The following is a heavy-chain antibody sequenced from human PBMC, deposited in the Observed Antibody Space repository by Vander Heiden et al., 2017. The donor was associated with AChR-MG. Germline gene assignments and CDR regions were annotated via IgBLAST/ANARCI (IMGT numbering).Heavy chain of an antibody. CDR3: ASRIGYSSRSRGSGWYGMWGY. Sequence: EVQLVESGGGLVQPGGSLSLSCSASGFPFRSHWMSWVRQAPGKGLEWVANIKQDGSEKYYVDSVKGRFTISRDNAKNSLYLQMNSLRAEDTAVYYCASRIGYSSRSRGSGWYGMWGYWGQGTLVTVSS. V-gene: IGHV3-7*01. CDR1: GFPFRSHW. J-gene: IGHJ4*02. D-gene: IGHD6-19*01. CDR2: IKQDGSEK.